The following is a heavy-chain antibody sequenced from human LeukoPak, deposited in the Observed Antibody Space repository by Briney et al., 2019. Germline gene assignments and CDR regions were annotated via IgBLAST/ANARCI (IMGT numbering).Heavy chain of an antibody. CDR3: ARELMLLYSYGYQSLGHFDY. CDR1: GFTFSSYE. CDR2: ISSSGSTI. D-gene: IGHD5-18*01. Sequence: GGSLRLSCAASGFTFSSYEMNWVRQAPGKGLEWVSYISSSGSTIYYADSVKGRFTISRDNAKNSLYLQMNSLRAEDTAVYYCARELMLLYSYGYQSLGHFDYWGQGTLVTVSS. V-gene: IGHV3-48*03. J-gene: IGHJ4*02.